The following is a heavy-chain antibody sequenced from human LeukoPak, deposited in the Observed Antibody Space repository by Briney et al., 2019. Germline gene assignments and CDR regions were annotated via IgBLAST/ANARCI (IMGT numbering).Heavy chain of an antibody. V-gene: IGHV3-53*01. CDR2: IYSDNT. CDR1: GFTVSSNS. D-gene: IGHD2-8*02. J-gene: IGHJ4*02. CDR3: ATYRQVLLPFES. Sequence: GGSLRLSCTVPGFTVSSNSMSWVRQAPEKGLEWVSFIYSDNTHYSDSVRGRFTISRDNSKSTLSLQMNSLRAEDTAIYYCATYRQVLLPFESWGQGTLVTVSS.